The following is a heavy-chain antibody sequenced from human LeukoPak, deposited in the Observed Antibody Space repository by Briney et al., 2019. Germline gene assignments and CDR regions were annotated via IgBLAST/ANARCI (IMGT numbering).Heavy chain of an antibody. CDR1: GFTFNNYV. CDR3: AKDLLAGAGTPEAHNY. CDR2: ISGSGDST. V-gene: IGHV3-23*01. J-gene: IGHJ4*02. Sequence: GGSLRLSCAASGFTFNNYVMSWVRQAPGKGLEWVSAISGSGDSTYYADSVKGRFTISRDNSKNTLYVQMSSLRAEDTAVYYCAKDLLAGAGTPEAHNYWGQGTLVTVSS. D-gene: IGHD6-19*01.